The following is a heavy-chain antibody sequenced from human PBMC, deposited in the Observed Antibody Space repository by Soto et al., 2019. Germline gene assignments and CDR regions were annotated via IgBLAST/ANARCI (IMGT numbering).Heavy chain of an antibody. V-gene: IGHV4-59*01. CDR3: ARDSEGYYCYGMDV. Sequence: SETLCLTCTVSGGSISSYYWSWIRQPPGKGLEWIGYIYYSGSTNYNPSLKSRVTISVDTSKNQFSLKLSSVTAADTAVYYCARDSEGYYCYGMDVWGQGTMVTVSS. CDR1: GGSISSYY. CDR2: IYYSGST. J-gene: IGHJ6*02.